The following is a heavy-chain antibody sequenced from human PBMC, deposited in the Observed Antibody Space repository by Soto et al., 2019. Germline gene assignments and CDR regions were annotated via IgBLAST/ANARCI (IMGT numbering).Heavy chain of an antibody. Sequence: SETLSLTCAVYGGSFSGYYWSWIRQPPGKGLEWIGEINHSGSTNYNPSLKSRVTISVDTSKNQFSLTLSSVTAADTAVYYCARGVGSSSWNYYGMDVWGQGTTVTVSS. D-gene: IGHD6-13*01. J-gene: IGHJ6*02. CDR1: GGSFSGYY. V-gene: IGHV4-34*01. CDR3: ARGVGSSSWNYYGMDV. CDR2: INHSGST.